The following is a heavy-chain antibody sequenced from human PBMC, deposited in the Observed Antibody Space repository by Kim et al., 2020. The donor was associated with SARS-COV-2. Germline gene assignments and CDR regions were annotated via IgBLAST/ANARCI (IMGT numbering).Heavy chain of an antibody. CDR2: ISGSGAGT. D-gene: IGHD2-15*01. V-gene: IGHV3-23*01. Sequence: GGSLRLSCAASGFTFSSNAMIWVRQAPGKGLEWVSAISGSGAGTYYADSVKGRFTISRDNSKNTVYLQMSSLRADDTAVYYCASPPGRYCVGGNCPGFFDCWGQGTLVTVSS. CDR1: GFTFSSNA. CDR3: ASPPGRYCVGGNCPGFFDC. J-gene: IGHJ4*02.